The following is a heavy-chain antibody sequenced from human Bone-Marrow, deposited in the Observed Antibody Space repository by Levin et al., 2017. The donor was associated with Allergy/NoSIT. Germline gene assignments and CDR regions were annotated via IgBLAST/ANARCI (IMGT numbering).Heavy chain of an antibody. Sequence: GESLKISCKASGYNFIKYGINWLRQAPGEGLQWMGWISAYTGDTNYAQQFQGRVTMTTDTSTSAAYMELRSLRSDDTAIYYCARDRRMYGEVTAGRLGASDYWGQGTLVSVSS. CDR1: GYNFIKYG. V-gene: IGHV1-18*01. J-gene: IGHJ4*02. CDR2: ISAYTGDT. D-gene: IGHD3-16*01. CDR3: ARDRRMYGEVTAGRLGASDY.